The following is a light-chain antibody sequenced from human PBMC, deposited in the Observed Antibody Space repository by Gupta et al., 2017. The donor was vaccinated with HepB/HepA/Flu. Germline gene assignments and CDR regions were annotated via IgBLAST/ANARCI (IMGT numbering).Light chain of an antibody. J-gene: IGKJ4*01. Sequence: DVPMTQSPSSLSASVGDRVTITCQASQDISNYLNWYQQKPGKAPKLLIYDASNLETGVPSRFSGSGSETDFTVTISSLQPEDIATYYCQQYDNLPFTFGGGTKVEIK. CDR2: DAS. CDR1: QDISNY. CDR3: QQYDNLPFT. V-gene: IGKV1-33*01.